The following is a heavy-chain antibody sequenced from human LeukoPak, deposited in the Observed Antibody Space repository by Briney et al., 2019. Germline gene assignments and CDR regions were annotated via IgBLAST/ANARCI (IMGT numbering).Heavy chain of an antibody. CDR1: GYTFTSYD. Sequence: ALVKVSCKASGYTFTSYDINWVRQATGQGLEWMGWMNPNSGNTGYAQKFQGRVTITRNTSISTAYMELSSLRSEDTAVYYCAREVSDFWSGYQTPIDYWGQGTLVTVSS. V-gene: IGHV1-8*03. CDR3: AREVSDFWSGYQTPIDY. J-gene: IGHJ4*02. D-gene: IGHD3-3*01. CDR2: MNPNSGNT.